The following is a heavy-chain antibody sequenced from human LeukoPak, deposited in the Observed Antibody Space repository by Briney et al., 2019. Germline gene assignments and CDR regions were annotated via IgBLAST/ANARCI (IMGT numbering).Heavy chain of an antibody. V-gene: IGHV1-2*02. J-gene: IGHJ4*02. CDR1: GYTFSDYF. Sequence: GASVKVSCKSSGYTFSDYFVHWVRRAPGQGLEWMGWINLNNGFTGYAHNLQGRVTMTRDTSITTAYMELSGLTSDDTAVYYCARDDPRDLVDIDYWGQGTLVTVSS. CDR2: INLNNGFT. D-gene: IGHD3/OR15-3a*01. CDR3: ARDDPRDLVDIDY.